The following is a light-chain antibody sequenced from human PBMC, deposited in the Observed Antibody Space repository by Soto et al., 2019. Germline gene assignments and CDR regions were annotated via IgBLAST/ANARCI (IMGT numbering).Light chain of an antibody. V-gene: IGKV1-5*03. J-gene: IGKJ1*01. CDR1: QSINNW. CDR3: QQYSSDST. CDR2: RAC. Sequence: DIRMTQSPSTLSASVGDRVTITCRASQSINNWLAWYQQKPGKAPKLLIYRACSLENGVPSRFSGRGSGTEFIFTITSLQSDDFATYYCQQYSSDSTFGQGTKVEIK.